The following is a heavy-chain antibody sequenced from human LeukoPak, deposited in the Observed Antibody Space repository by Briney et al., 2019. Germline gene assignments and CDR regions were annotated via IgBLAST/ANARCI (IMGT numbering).Heavy chain of an antibody. D-gene: IGHD2-15*01. V-gene: IGHV1-3*01. Sequence: ASVKVSCKASGYTFTSYAMHWVRQAPGQRLEWMGWINAGNGNTKYSQKFQGRVTITRDTSASTAYMELSSLRSEDTAVYYCASGPVVAAPPPYYYYYGMDVWGQGTTVTVSS. J-gene: IGHJ6*02. CDR2: INAGNGNT. CDR3: ASGPVVAAPPPYYYYYGMDV. CDR1: GYTFTSYA.